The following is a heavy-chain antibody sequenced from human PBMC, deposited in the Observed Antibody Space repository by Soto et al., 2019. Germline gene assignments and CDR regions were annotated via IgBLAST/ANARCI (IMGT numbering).Heavy chain of an antibody. J-gene: IGHJ5*02. V-gene: IGHV1-3*01. D-gene: IGHD5-12*01. CDR3: ARAISGYVT. CDR2: INAGEGYT. CDR1: GITYSTYA. Sequence: QVHLVQSGAEVKHPGASVRVSCKASGITYSTYAIHWVHQAPGQGLEWMGWINAGEGYTRYSQDFQGRVTLTTVTSASTTYMDLSNLTFEDTAVYYCARAISGYVTWGQGTQVTVSS.